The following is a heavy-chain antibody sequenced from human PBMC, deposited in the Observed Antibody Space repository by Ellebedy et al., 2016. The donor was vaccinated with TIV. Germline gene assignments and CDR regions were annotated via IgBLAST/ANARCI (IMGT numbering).Heavy chain of an antibody. Sequence: SETLSLXXTVSGDSISSSSDYWVWIRQPPGKGLEWIGTISNRDRTYYNPSLKSRVLILVDASKNQFFLKLTSVTAADTAVYYCATFNQYYTYLGVWGKGTTVTVSS. V-gene: IGHV4-39*01. CDR2: ISNRDRT. CDR3: ATFNQYYTYLGV. CDR1: GDSISSSSDY. D-gene: IGHD1-14*01. J-gene: IGHJ6*03.